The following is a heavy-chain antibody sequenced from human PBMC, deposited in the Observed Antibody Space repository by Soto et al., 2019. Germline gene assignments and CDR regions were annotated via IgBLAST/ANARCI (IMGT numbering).Heavy chain of an antibody. Sequence: EVQLVESGGGSVQPGGSLRLSCAASGFTFSSYWMHWVRQAPGKGLVWVSRIKNDGSITSYADSVKGRFTICRDNAKNTLYLQMNSLRAEDTAVYYCAKSDWFDPWGQGTLVTVSS. CDR1: GFTFSSYW. V-gene: IGHV3-74*01. CDR2: IKNDGSIT. J-gene: IGHJ5*02. CDR3: AKSDWFDP.